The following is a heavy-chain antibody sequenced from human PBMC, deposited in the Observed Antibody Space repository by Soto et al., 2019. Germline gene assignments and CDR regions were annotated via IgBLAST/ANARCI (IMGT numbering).Heavy chain of an antibody. CDR1: GFDFSYYY. Sequence: NPGGSLRLSCSASGFDFSYYYMTWIRQAPGKGLEWLAYISHSGTTIYYADSVRGRFTVSRDNAQKSVFLEMTNLRVDDTATYYCVSPAVQYSDWLLAFDTWGQGTPVTVSS. J-gene: IGHJ4*02. V-gene: IGHV3-11*01. D-gene: IGHD3-9*01. CDR2: ISHSGTTI. CDR3: VSPAVQYSDWLLAFDT.